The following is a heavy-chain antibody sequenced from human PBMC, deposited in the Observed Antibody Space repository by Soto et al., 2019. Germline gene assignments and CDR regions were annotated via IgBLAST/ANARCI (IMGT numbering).Heavy chain of an antibody. CDR2: ISTYNGNT. J-gene: IGHJ4*02. D-gene: IGHD2-2*01. V-gene: IGHV1-18*01. CDR3: ARGRYCSSISCSLGVEFDS. Sequence: GASVKVSCKASGYTFTNFGINWVRQAPGQGLEWVGWISTYNGNTNYAQKVQGRVTMTTDTSTSTAYMELRSLRSDDTAVYYCARGRYCSSISCSLGVEFDSWGQGTLVTVS. CDR1: GYTFTNFG.